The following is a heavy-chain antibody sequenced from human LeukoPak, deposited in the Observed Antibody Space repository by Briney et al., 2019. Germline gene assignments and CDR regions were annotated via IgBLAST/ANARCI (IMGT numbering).Heavy chain of an antibody. CDR2: ISAYNGNT. Sequence: ASVKVSCKASGYTFSSYAMNWVRQAPGQGLEWMGWISAYNGNTNYAQKLQGRVTMTTDTSTSTAYMELRSLRSDDTAVYYCARDYGSGRLSDGYWGQGTLVTVSS. J-gene: IGHJ4*02. V-gene: IGHV1-18*01. CDR1: GYTFSSYA. CDR3: ARDYGSGRLSDGY. D-gene: IGHD3-10*01.